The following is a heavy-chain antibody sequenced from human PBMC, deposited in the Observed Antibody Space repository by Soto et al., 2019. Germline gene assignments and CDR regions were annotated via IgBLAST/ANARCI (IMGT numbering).Heavy chain of an antibody. CDR2: ISYDGSNK. V-gene: IGHV3-30*18. CDR1: GFTFSSYG. CDR3: AKDIPLVGWFDP. Sequence: QVQLVESGGGVVQPGRSLRLSCAASGFTFSSYGMHWVRQAPGKGLEWVAVISYDGSNKYYADSVKGRFTISRDNSKNTLYLQMNSLRAEDTAVYYCAKDIPLVGWFDPWGQGTLVTVSS. J-gene: IGHJ5*02. D-gene: IGHD1-26*01.